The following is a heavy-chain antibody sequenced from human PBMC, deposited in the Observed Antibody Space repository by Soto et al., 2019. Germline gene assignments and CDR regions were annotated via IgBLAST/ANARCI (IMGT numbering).Heavy chain of an antibody. J-gene: IGHJ6*02. CDR1: GGSISSSNW. V-gene: IGHV4-4*02. Sequence: QVQLQESGPGLVKPSGTLSLTCAVSGGSISSSNWWSWVRQPPGKGLEWMGEIYHSGSTNYNPSLKSRVTISVDKSKHQFSLKLSSVTAAVTAVYYCARVSGSYYYGMAVWGQGTTVTVSS. D-gene: IGHD1-26*01. CDR3: ARVSGSYYYGMAV. CDR2: IYHSGST.